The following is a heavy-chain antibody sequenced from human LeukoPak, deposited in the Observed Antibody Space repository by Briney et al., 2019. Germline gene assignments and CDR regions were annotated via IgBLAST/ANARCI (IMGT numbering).Heavy chain of an antibody. Sequence: PSETLSLTCSVSGGSMSNYYWSRIRQPPGKGLEWIGRIYSTGSTAYSPSLKSRVIMSVDTSKNQFSLKVTSVTAADTAVYYCARRRSDGSYPLDSWGQGALVTVSS. CDR1: GGSMSNYY. J-gene: IGHJ4*02. V-gene: IGHV4-59*08. CDR3: ARRRSDGSYPLDS. CDR2: IYSTGST. D-gene: IGHD5-24*01.